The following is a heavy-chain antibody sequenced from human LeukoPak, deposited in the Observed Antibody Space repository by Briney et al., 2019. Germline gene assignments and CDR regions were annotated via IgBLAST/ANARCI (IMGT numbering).Heavy chain of an antibody. Sequence: SETLSLTCTVSGGSISSYYWSWIRQPPGKGLEWIGYIYYSGSTNYNPSLKSRVTISVDTSKNQFSLKLSSVTAADTAVYYCARDPRGGGFDHWGQGTLVTVSS. D-gene: IGHD3-16*01. CDR2: IYYSGST. CDR1: GGSISSYY. J-gene: IGHJ4*02. V-gene: IGHV4-59*01. CDR3: ARDPRGGGFDH.